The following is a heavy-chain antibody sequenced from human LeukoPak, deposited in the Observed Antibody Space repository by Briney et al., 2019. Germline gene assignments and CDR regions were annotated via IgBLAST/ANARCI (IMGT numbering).Heavy chain of an antibody. J-gene: IGHJ4*02. CDR3: ARTYYGSENYYDY. D-gene: IGHD3-10*01. V-gene: IGHV4-39*01. Sequence: SETLSLTCTVSGGSVSSSGFYWGWIRQPPGKGLEWIGSIYYSGTTYYNPSLKSRVTISVDTSKSQFSLKLTSVTAADTALYYCARTYYGSENYYDYWGQGILVTVSS. CDR2: IYYSGTT. CDR1: GGSVSSSGFY.